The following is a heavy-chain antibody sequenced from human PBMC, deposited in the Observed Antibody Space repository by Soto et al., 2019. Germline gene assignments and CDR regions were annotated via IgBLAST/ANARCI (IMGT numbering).Heavy chain of an antibody. CDR1: GGTFSSYT. Sequence: QVQLVQSGAELKKPGSSVKVSCKASGGTFSSYTVSWVRQAPGHGPEWMGRIIPILGITNYAQEFQGRITITADKSTSTAYMELSGLRSAGTAVYYCARDRSAFFTAYSNDAFDIWGQGTMVTVSS. CDR2: IIPILGIT. CDR3: ARDRSAFFTAYSNDAFDI. V-gene: IGHV1-69*08. D-gene: IGHD2-15*01. J-gene: IGHJ3*02.